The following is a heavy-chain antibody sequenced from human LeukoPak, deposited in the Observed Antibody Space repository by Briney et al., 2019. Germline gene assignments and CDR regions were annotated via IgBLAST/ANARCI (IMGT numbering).Heavy chain of an antibody. CDR2: INPNSGGT. Sequence: ASVKVSCKASGYTFTGYYMHWVRQAPGQGLEWMGWINPNSGGTNCAQKFQGRVTMTRDTSTSTAYMELSRLRSDDTAVYYCARFSGYCSSTSCYMVQLEDAFDIWGQGTMVTVSS. CDR1: GYTFTGYY. CDR3: ARFSGYCSSTSCYMVQLEDAFDI. D-gene: IGHD2-2*03. V-gene: IGHV1-2*02. J-gene: IGHJ3*02.